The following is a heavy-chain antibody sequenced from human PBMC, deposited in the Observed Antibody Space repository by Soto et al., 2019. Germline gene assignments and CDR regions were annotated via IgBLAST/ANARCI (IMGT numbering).Heavy chain of an antibody. V-gene: IGHV4-30-2*01. D-gene: IGHD3-10*01. CDR1: NDSISIGGYA. J-gene: IGHJ4*02. CDR3: ARLAVRGEAFDY. CDR2: IYHSGST. Sequence: SETLSLTCTVSNDSISIGGYAWSWIRQPPGKGLEWIGYIYHSGSTYYNPSLKSRVTISVDRSKNQLSLKLSSVTAADTAVYYCARLAVRGEAFDYRGQGTMVTVSS.